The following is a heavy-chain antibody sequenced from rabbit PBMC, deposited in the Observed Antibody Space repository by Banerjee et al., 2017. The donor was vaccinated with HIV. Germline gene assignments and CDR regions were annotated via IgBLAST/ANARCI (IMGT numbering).Heavy chain of an antibody. CDR2: IDPVFGRT. V-gene: IGHV1S43*01. Sequence: QQQLEESGGGLVKPGGTLTLTCTASGIDFSSGYGMCWVRQAPGKGLEWIGYIDPVFGRTYYATWVNGRFTISSHNAQNTLWLQLNSLTAADTATYFCAKTFGDNVYGHDLWGPGTLVTVS. J-gene: IGHJ4*01. CDR3: AKTFGDNVYGHDL. CDR1: GIDFSSGYG. D-gene: IGHD5-1*01.